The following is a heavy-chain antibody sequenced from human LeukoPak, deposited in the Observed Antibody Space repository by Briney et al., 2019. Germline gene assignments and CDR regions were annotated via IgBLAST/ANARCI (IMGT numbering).Heavy chain of an antibody. CDR2: ISSSSSTI. CDR1: GFTFSSYS. Sequence: GGSLRLSCAASGFTFSSYSMNWVRQAPGKGLEWVSYISSSSSTIYYADSVKGRFTISRDNAKNSLCLQMNSLRAEDTAVYYCARNYYYGSGSYYFDYWGQGTLVTVSS. V-gene: IGHV3-48*01. CDR3: ARNYYYGSGSYYFDY. D-gene: IGHD3-10*01. J-gene: IGHJ4*02.